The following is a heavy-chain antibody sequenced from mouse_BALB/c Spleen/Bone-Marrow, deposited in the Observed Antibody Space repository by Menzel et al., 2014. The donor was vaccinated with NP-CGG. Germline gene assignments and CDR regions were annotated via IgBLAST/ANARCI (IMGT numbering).Heavy chain of an antibody. CDR2: ISDGGSYT. D-gene: IGHD2-12*01. J-gene: IGHJ3*01. V-gene: IGHV5-4*02. CDR1: GFTFSDYY. Sequence: EVHLVESGGGLVKPGGSLKLSCAASGFTFSDYYMYWVRQTPEKRLEWVATISDGGSYTYYPDSVKGRFTICRDNAKNNLYLQMSSLKSEDTAMYYCAREDDDGSWFAYWGQGTLVTVSA. CDR3: AREDDDGSWFAY.